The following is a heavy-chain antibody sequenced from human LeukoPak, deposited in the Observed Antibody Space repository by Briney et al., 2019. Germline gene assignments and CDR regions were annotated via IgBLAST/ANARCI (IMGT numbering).Heavy chain of an antibody. J-gene: IGHJ5*02. D-gene: IGHD6-19*01. CDR2: IYTSGST. Sequence: SETLSLTCTVSGGSISSYYWSWIRQPPGKGLEWIGYIYTSGSTNYNPSLKSRVTISVDTSKNQFSLKLSSVTAPATAVYYCARSRSNSSGWPVPRRWFDPWGQGTLVTVSS. CDR3: ARSRSNSSGWPVPRRWFDP. CDR1: GGSISSYY. V-gene: IGHV4-4*09.